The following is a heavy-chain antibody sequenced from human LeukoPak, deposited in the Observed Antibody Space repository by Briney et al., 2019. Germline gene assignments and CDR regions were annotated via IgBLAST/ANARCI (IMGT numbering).Heavy chain of an antibody. V-gene: IGHV3-23*01. CDR3: AKYQCTGATCYPKEFDS. CDR2: ISASGTIT. D-gene: IGHD2-8*02. Sequence: PGGSLRLSCAASGFTFGSYAMTWVRQSPGKGLEWVSVISASGTITYYADSMKGRFTISRDNSRDTLYLQMNSLRADDTAVYYCAKYQCTGATCYPKEFDSWGQGTLVTVSS. CDR1: GFTFGSYA. J-gene: IGHJ4*02.